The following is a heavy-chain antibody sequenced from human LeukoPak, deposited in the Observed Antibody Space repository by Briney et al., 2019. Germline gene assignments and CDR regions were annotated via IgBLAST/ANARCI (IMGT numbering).Heavy chain of an antibody. V-gene: IGHV4-4*07. Sequence: KPSETLSLTCTVSGASISSYYWSWIRQPAGKGLEWIGRIYTSGSTNYNPPLNSRITMSIDTSKNQFSLKLSSVTAADTAVYYCARYSSGWSIDNGQFDHWGQGTLVTVSS. CDR1: GASISSYY. D-gene: IGHD6-19*01. CDR2: IYTSGST. CDR3: ARYSSGWSIDNGQFDH. J-gene: IGHJ4*02.